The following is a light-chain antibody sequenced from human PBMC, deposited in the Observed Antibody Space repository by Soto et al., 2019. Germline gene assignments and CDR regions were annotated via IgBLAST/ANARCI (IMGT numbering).Light chain of an antibody. CDR2: AAS. CDR1: QGIGSY. Sequence: IQLTQSPSSLSASVGDRVTITCRASQGIGSYLAWYQQKPGEAPKLLIFAASTLQSGVPSRFSGSGSGTDFTLTISSLQAEDFATYYCQQLNSYPLTFGPGTKVDMK. CDR3: QQLNSYPLT. V-gene: IGKV1-9*01. J-gene: IGKJ3*01.